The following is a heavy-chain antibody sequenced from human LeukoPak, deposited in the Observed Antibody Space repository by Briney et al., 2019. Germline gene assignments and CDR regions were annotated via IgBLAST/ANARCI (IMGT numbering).Heavy chain of an antibody. D-gene: IGHD5-18*01. CDR3: ARHMTRQLWLRPFDY. CDR1: GGSFSGYY. J-gene: IGHJ4*02. Sequence: SETLSLTCAVYGGSFSGYYWSWIRQPPGKGLEWIGEINHSGSTNYNPSLKSRVTISVDTSKNQFSLKLSSVTAADTAVYYCARHMTRQLWLRPFDYWGQGTLVTVSS. CDR2: INHSGST. V-gene: IGHV4-34*01.